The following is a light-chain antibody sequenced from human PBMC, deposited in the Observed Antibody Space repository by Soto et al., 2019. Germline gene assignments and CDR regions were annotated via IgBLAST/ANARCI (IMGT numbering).Light chain of an antibody. CDR1: SSNIGAGYD. CDR3: QSYDSSLNVV. CDR2: GNS. J-gene: IGLJ2*01. V-gene: IGLV1-40*01. Sequence: QLVLTQPPSVSGAPGQRVTISCTGSSSNIGAGYDVHWYQQFPGTAPKILIYGNSNRPSGVPDRFSGSKSGTSASLAITGLQAEDEADYYCQSYDSSLNVVFGGGTKLTVL.